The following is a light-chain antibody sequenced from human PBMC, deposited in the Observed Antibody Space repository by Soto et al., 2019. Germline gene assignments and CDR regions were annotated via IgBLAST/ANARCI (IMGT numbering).Light chain of an antibody. V-gene: IGKV1-39*01. CDR1: QSINTY. CDR2: AAS. CDR3: QQSYSTVALT. J-gene: IGKJ4*01. Sequence: DIQMTQSPSSLSASVGDRVTITCRASQSINTYLNWYQQKSGRAPKLLIEAASSLQSGVLSRFSGSGSGTDFTLTINGLQPEDFATYYCQQSYSTVALTFGGGTKVEIK.